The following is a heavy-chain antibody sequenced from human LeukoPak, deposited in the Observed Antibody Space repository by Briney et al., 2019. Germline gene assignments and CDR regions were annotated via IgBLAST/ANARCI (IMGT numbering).Heavy chain of an antibody. Sequence: GGSLRLSCAASGFTFRNYGMHWVRQAPGKGLEWVAFIRYDGSNRYYADSVKDRFTISRDNAKNSLYLQMNSLRAEDTAVYYCARGEYHQDGIGYNRFDNWGQGALVTVSS. J-gene: IGHJ4*02. V-gene: IGHV3-30*02. CDR1: GFTFRNYG. CDR3: ARGEYHQDGIGYNRFDN. CDR2: IRYDGSNR. D-gene: IGHD5-24*01.